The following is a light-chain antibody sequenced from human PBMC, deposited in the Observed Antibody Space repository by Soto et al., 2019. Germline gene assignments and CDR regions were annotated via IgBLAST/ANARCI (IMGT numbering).Light chain of an antibody. V-gene: IGLV2-14*03. CDR1: RSDVGAYNY. Sequence: QSVLTQPASVSGSPGQSITISCTGTRSDVGAYNYVSWYQQHPGKAPKLMIYDVTDRPSGISNRFSGSKSGNTASLTISGLQAEDEANYYCSSYTSANTLAFGGGTKLTVL. CDR3: SSYTSANTLA. CDR2: DVT. J-gene: IGLJ2*01.